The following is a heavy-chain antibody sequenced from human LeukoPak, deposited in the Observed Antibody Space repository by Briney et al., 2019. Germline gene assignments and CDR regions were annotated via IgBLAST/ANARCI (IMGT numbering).Heavy chain of an antibody. CDR2: ISSSSSYI. CDR3: ARDRDPYGGKPFDY. D-gene: IGHD2-21*02. Sequence: AGGSLRLSXAASGFTFSSYSMNWVRQAPGKGLEWDSSISSSSSYIYYADSVKGRFTISRDNAKNSLYLQMNSLRAEDTAVYYCARDRDPYGGKPFDYWGQGTLVTVSS. J-gene: IGHJ4*02. CDR1: GFTFSSYS. V-gene: IGHV3-21*01.